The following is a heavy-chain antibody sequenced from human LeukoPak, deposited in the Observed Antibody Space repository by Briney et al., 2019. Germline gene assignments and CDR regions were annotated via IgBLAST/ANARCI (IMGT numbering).Heavy chain of an antibody. CDR3: ARGDDSGYYDYFDY. V-gene: IGHV3-53*01. Sequence: GGSLRLSCAASGFTVDSNYLSWVRQAPGKGLEWVSTIYTGGNTYYAASVKGRFTISRDFSKNTVFLHMNSLRAEDTAMYYSARGDDSGYYDYFDYWGQGALVTVSS. CDR2: IYTGGNT. J-gene: IGHJ4*02. D-gene: IGHD3-22*01. CDR1: GFTVDSNY.